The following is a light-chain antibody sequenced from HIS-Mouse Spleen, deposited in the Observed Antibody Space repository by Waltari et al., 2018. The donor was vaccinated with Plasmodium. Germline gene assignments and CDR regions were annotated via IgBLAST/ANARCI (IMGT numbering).Light chain of an antibody. CDR1: ALPQKY. CDR3: YSTDSSGNHRV. V-gene: IGLV3-10*01. CDR2: EDS. Sequence: SYELTQPPSVSVSPGQTARITCSGDALPQKYAYRYQKKSGHAPVLVSYEDSKRPSVIPSRFSGSSSGTMATLTISGAQVEDEADYYCYSTDSSGNHRVFGGGTKLTVL. J-gene: IGLJ3*02.